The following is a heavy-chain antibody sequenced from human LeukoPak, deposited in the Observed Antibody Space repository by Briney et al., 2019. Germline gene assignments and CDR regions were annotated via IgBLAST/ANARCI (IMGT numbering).Heavy chain of an antibody. Sequence: AETLSLTCTVSGGSISSSSYYGGWIRQPPGKGLEWIGYVYYSGTTNYNPSLKSRVIISVDTSKNQFSLKLSPVIAADTAVYYCSRRGAYTILGLNWFDPWGQGTLVTVSS. D-gene: IGHD3-16*01. V-gene: IGHV4-61*05. CDR1: GGSISSSSYY. CDR2: VYYSGTT. J-gene: IGHJ5*02. CDR3: SRRGAYTILGLNWFDP.